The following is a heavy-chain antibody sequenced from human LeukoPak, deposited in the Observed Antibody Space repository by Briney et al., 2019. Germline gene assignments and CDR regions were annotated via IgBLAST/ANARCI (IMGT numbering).Heavy chain of an antibody. CDR3: AKADDFWSLMYFDY. J-gene: IGHJ4*02. CDR2: MWDDGTNE. D-gene: IGHD3-3*01. V-gene: IGHV3-33*03. CDR1: GVNFGIYG. Sequence: PGGSLRLSCTASGVNFGIYGMHWVRQAPGKGLEWVAVMWDDGTNEYYVESVKGRFTISRDNGKRTLYLQMNSLRAEDTAVYYCAKADDFWSLMYFDYWGQGTLVTVSS.